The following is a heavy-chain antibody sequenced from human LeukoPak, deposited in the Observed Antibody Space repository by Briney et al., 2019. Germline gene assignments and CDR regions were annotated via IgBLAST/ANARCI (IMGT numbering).Heavy chain of an antibody. V-gene: IGHV3-30*03. CDR2: ISSDGRNK. D-gene: IGHD2-2*03. J-gene: IGHJ4*02. Sequence: PGGSLRLPCAASGFSFSSFVMHWVRQAPGKGLEWVTEISSDGRNKYYTDSVKGRFTVSRDNSRSTLYLQMSSLSPADTAVYYCSRGRGYCSSTVCYGNFDYWGQGTLVTVSS. CDR3: SRGRGYCSSTVCYGNFDY. CDR1: GFSFSSFV.